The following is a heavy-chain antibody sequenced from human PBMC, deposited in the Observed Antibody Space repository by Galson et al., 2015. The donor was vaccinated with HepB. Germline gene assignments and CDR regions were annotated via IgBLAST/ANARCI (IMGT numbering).Heavy chain of an antibody. CDR1: GFTFSSYA. CDR3: ARDWSLLTGHAIERFDS. CDR2: ISYDGSNK. J-gene: IGHJ4*02. Sequence: SLRLSCAASGFTFSSYAMHWVRQAPGKGLEWVGVISYDGSNKYYADSLKGRVTISRDDAKNSVYLQMNSLRAEDTAVYYCARDWSLLTGHAIERFDSWGQGTLVTVSS. V-gene: IGHV3-30*04. D-gene: IGHD1-20*01.